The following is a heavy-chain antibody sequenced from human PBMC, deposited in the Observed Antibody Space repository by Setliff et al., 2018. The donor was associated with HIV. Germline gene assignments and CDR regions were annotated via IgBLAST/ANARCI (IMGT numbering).Heavy chain of an antibody. V-gene: IGHV4-61*09. Sequence: SETLSLTCTVSGGIISSDSFFWSWIRQPAGKGLEWIGHISATGSTNYNPSLKSRVTTSLDTSKNQFSLNLNSVTAADAAVYFCARAREGWKPFAFDYWGQGTLVTVSS. CDR3: ARAREGWKPFAFDY. CDR1: GGIISSDSFF. D-gene: IGHD1-1*01. J-gene: IGHJ4*02. CDR2: ISATGST.